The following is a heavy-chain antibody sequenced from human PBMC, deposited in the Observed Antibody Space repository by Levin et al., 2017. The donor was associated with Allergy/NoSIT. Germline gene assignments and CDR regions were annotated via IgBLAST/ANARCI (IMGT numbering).Heavy chain of an antibody. D-gene: IGHD6-13*01. Sequence: GGSLRLSCAASGFSFRSFGMHWVRQAPGKGLEWVAVISYDESDKFYADSVKGRFTISRDNTKNTLYLQMNSLGSEDAAVYYCAKDVVFGTSSWSLDFWGQGTLVTVSS. CDR1: GFSFRSFG. CDR2: ISYDESDK. CDR3: AKDVVFGTSSWSLDF. J-gene: IGHJ4*02. V-gene: IGHV3-30*18.